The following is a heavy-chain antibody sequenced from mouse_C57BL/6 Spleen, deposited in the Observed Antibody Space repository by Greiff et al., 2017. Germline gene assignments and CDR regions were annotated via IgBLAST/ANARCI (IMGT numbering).Heavy chain of an antibody. V-gene: IGHV1-62-2*01. CDR3: ARHGFTTVVAPYAMDY. CDR1: GYTFTEYT. Sequence: QVQLKQSGAELVKPGASVKLSCKASGYTFTEYTIHWVKQRSGQGLEWIGWFYPGSGSIKYTEKFKDKATLTADKSSSTVYMELSRLTSEDSAVYCCARHGFTTVVAPYAMDYWGQGTSVTVSS. J-gene: IGHJ4*01. CDR2: FYPGSGSI. D-gene: IGHD1-1*01.